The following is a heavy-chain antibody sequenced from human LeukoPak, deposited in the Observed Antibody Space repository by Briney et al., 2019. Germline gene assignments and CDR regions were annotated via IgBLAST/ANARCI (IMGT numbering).Heavy chain of an antibody. CDR3: ARYDVVVVAVDY. CDR1: GGSISSGGSY. D-gene: IGHD2-15*01. Sequence: PSETLSLTCTVSGGSISSGGSYWSWIRQHPGKGLEWIGYIYYSGSTYYNSSLKSRVTISVDTSKNQFSLKLSSVAAADTAVYYCARYDVVVVAVDYWGQGTLVTVSS. V-gene: IGHV4-31*03. J-gene: IGHJ4*02. CDR2: IYYSGST.